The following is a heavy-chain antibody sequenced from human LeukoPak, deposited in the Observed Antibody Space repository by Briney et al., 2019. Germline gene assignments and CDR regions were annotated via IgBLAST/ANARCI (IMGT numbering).Heavy chain of an antibody. CDR3: ARGTPPSSSCYDY. D-gene: IGHD6-13*01. V-gene: IGHV4-59*12. Sequence: SETLSLTCAVSGGSISSYYWSWIRQPPGKGLEWIGYIYYSGSTNYNPSLKSRVTISVDTSKNQFSLKLSSVTAADTAVYYCARGTPPSSSCYDYWGQGTLVTVSS. CDR2: IYYSGST. J-gene: IGHJ4*02. CDR1: GGSISSYY.